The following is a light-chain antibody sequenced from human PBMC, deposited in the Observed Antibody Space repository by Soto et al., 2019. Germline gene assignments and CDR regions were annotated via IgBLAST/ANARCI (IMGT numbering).Light chain of an antibody. V-gene: IGLV2-14*03. CDR1: SSDIGRYDY. J-gene: IGLJ2*01. CDR3: SSLAVINTFELV. CDR2: RVI. Sequence: QSALTQPASVSGSPGQSITISCTGTSSDIGRYDYVSWYQQLPGKAPKLIIYRVINRPSGVSDRFSGSKSGNTASLTVSGLQAEDEADYYCSSLAVINTFELVFGGGTKLTVL.